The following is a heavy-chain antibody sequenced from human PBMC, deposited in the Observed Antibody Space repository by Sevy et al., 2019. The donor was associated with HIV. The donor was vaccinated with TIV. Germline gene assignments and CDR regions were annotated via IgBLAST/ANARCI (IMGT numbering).Heavy chain of an antibody. V-gene: IGHV1-69*13. J-gene: IGHJ4*01. CDR2: IIAVFGTT. CDR3: ARDKYYYVSGSFDY. D-gene: IGHD3-10*01. Sequence: ASVKVSCKASGGIFRSNAISWVRQAPGQGLEWMGGIIAVFGTTNYAQKFQGRVTVSADESRSTDYMELRSLRSEDTAVYYCARDKYYYVSGSFDYWGQGTQVTVSS. CDR1: GGIFRSNA.